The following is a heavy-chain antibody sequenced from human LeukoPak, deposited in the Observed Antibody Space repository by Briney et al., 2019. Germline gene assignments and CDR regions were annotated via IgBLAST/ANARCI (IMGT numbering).Heavy chain of an antibody. J-gene: IGHJ4*02. CDR3: ASGYEAGVCDY. Sequence: SETLSLTCTVSGGSISSYYWSWIRQPPGKGLEWIGYIYYSGSTNYNPSLKSRVTISVDTSKNQFSLKLSSVTAADTAVYYCASGYEAGVCDYWGRGTLVTVSS. CDR2: IYYSGST. CDR1: GGSISSYY. D-gene: IGHD5-12*01. V-gene: IGHV4-59*08.